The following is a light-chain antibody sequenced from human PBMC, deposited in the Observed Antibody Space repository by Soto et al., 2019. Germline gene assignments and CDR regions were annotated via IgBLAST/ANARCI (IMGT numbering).Light chain of an antibody. CDR1: QNINYN. CDR2: GGY. CDR3: QQYQNWPPIT. V-gene: IGKV3-15*01. Sequence: EIMMTQSPAILSLSPGERATLSCRASQNINYNLAWHQQKPGQAPRLLIYGGYTRATGIPARFSGSGSGTEFTLTISSLESEDSAVYFCQQYQNWPPITFGQGTRLEIK. J-gene: IGKJ5*01.